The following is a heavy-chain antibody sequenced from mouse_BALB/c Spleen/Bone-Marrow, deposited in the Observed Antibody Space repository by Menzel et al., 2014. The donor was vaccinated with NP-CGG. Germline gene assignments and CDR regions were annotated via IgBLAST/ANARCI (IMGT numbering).Heavy chain of an antibody. J-gene: IGHJ2*01. CDR2: IRSGGSYT. CDR1: GFTFSSYG. Sequence: EVQGVESGGDLVKPGGSLKLSCVASGFTFSSYGMSWVRQTPDKRLEWVATIRSGGSYTYYPDSVKGRFTISRDNAKNTLYLQMSSLKSEDTAMYYCGRNYYGSSFFCDYWGQGTTLTVSS. V-gene: IGHV5-6*01. CDR3: GRNYYGSSFFCDY. D-gene: IGHD1-1*01.